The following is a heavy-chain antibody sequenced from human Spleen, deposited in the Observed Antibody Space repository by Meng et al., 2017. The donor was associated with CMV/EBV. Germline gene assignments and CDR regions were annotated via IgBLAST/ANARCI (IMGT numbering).Heavy chain of an antibody. D-gene: IGHD4-17*01. V-gene: IGHV3-23*01. CDR2: ISGSGGST. CDR1: GFTFRSYS. J-gene: IGHJ3*02. CDR3: ARLYGSAFDI. Sequence: GESLKISCLASGFTFRSYSMNWVRQAPGKGLEWVSAISGSGGSTYYADSVKGRFTISRDNAKNSLYLQMNSLRAEDTAVYYCARLYGSAFDIWGQGTMVTVSS.